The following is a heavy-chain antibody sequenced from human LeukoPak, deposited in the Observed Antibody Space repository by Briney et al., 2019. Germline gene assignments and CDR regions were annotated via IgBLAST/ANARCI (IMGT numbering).Heavy chain of an antibody. V-gene: IGHV4-34*01. CDR1: GGSFSGYS. CDR2: INHSGST. Sequence: PSETLSLTCAVYGGSFSGYSWSWIRQPPGKGLEWIGEINHSGSTNYNPSLKSRVTISVDTSKNQFSLKLSSVTAADTAVYYCARGGATVTTFQNWFDPWGQGTLVTVSS. J-gene: IGHJ5*02. D-gene: IGHD4-17*01. CDR3: ARGGATVTTFQNWFDP.